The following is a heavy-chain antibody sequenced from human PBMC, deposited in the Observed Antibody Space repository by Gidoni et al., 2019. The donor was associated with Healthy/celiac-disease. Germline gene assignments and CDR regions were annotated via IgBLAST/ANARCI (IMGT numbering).Heavy chain of an antibody. CDR1: GGSFSGYY. V-gene: IGHV4-34*01. CDR3: ARGFIQFDY. Sequence: QVQLQPWGAGPLKPSETLSLTCAVYGGSFSGYYWSWIRQPPGKGLEWIGEINHSGSTNYNPSLKSRVTISVDTSKNQFSLKLSAVTAADTAVYYCARGFIQFDYWGQGTLVTVSS. J-gene: IGHJ4*02. D-gene: IGHD3-16*01. CDR2: INHSGST.